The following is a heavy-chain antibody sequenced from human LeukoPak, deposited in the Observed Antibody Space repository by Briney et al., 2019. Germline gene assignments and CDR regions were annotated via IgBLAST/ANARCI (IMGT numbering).Heavy chain of an antibody. J-gene: IGHJ6*02. CDR2: ISYDGSNK. CDR1: GFTFSSYA. Sequence: GRSLRLSCAASGFTFSSYAMHWVRQAPGKGLEWVAVISYDGSNKYYADSVEGRFTISRDNSKNTLYLQMNSLRAEDTAVYYRARATTVTGPDVWGQGTTVTVSS. CDR3: ARATTVTGPDV. V-gene: IGHV3-30-3*01. D-gene: IGHD4-17*01.